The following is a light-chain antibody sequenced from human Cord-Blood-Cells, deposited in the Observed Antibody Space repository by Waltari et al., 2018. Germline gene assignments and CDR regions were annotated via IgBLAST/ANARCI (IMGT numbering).Light chain of an antibody. J-gene: IGKJ5*01. Sequence: DIQMTQSPSSLSASVGDRVTITCQASQDISNYLNWYQQKPGKAPKLIIYDASNLEAGVPSRFSGSGSWTDLTFTISVLQPEDIVTYYCQQYDKLPITFGQGTRLEIK. CDR1: QDISNY. V-gene: IGKV1-33*01. CDR3: QQYDKLPIT. CDR2: DAS.